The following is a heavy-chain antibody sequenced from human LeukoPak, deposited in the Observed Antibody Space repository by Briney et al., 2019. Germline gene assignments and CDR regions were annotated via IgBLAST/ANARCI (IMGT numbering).Heavy chain of an antibody. CDR3: ARATRGDLFDD. CDR2: ISSNGG. CDR1: GFTFSSYA. Sequence: PGGSLRLSCAASGFTFSSYAMHWLRQAPAKGLEYVSAISSNGGSTISRDNSKNTLYLQMGSLSAEDMAVYYCARATRGDLFDDWGQGTLVTVSS. J-gene: IGHJ4*02. D-gene: IGHD1-26*01. V-gene: IGHV3-64*01.